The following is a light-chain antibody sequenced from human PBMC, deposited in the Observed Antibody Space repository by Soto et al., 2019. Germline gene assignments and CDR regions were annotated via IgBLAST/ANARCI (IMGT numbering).Light chain of an antibody. CDR2: GVT. Sequence: SALTQPASVSGSPGQSITISCTGSGSGIGAYNYVSWYQQHPGEAPKLLIHGVTRRPSGVSSRFSASKSAYTASLTISGLQAEDEATYFCSSFTTSYFYVFGPGTKVTVL. CDR3: SSFTTSYFYV. CDR1: GSGIGAYNY. J-gene: IGLJ1*01. V-gene: IGLV2-14*01.